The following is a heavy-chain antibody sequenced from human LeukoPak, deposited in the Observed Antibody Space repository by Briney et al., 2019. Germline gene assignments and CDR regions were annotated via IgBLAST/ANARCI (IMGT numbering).Heavy chain of an antibody. J-gene: IGHJ4*02. D-gene: IGHD3-9*01. CDR3: ARYYDILTGTPSFDY. V-gene: IGHV1-8*01. CDR2: MNPNSGNT. Sequence: ASVKVSCKASGYTFTSYDINWVRQATGQGLEWMRWMNPNSGNTGYAQKFQGRVTMTRNTSISTAYMELSSLRSEDTAVYYCARYYDILTGTPSFDYWGQGTLVTVSS. CDR1: GYTFTSYD.